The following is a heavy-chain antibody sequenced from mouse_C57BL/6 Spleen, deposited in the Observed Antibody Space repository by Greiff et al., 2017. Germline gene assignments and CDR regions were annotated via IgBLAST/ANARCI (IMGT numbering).Heavy chain of an antibody. CDR3: TRQRKGDAMDY. Sequence: QVQLQQSGAELVKPGASVKLSCKASGYTFTEYTIHWVKQRSGQGLEWLGWFYPGSGSIKYNEKFKDKATLTADTSTSTVSMELSRLTSEDAAVYCCTRQRKGDAMDYWGQGTSVTVSS. CDR2: FYPGSGSI. D-gene: IGHD3-3*01. CDR1: GYTFTEYT. J-gene: IGHJ4*01. V-gene: IGHV1-62-2*01.